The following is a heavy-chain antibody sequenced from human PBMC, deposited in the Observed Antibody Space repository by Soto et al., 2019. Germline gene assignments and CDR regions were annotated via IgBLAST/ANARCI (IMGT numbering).Heavy chain of an antibody. D-gene: IGHD3-10*01. J-gene: IGHJ4*02. CDR1: GYKVTNYG. V-gene: IGHV1-18*01. Sequence: QVQLVQSGPEVKKPGASVKVACKASGYKVTNYGITWVRQAPGQGLEWMGWITTHNGNTNYAQKLQGRVTLTTDTSTRTAYMELRSLTSDDTAVYYCSRADNYYGSGSYSCYWGQGALVTVSS. CDR2: ITTHNGNT. CDR3: SRADNYYGSGSYSCY.